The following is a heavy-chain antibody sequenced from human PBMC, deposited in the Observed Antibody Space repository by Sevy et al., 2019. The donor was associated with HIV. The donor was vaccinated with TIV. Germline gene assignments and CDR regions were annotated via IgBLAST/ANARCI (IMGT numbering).Heavy chain of an antibody. V-gene: IGHV3-30*02. D-gene: IGHD2-8*02. CDR1: GITFSNYG. CDR3: AKEPVMVVDYYSMDV. Sequence: GSLRLSCAASGITFSNYGMPWVRQGPGKGLEGVAFIRYYGRNKNNADSVKGRFTISRDNSKNTLYLQMNSLRPEDTAVYYCAKEPVMVVDYYSMDVWGQGTTVTVSS. CDR2: IRYYGRNK. J-gene: IGHJ6*02.